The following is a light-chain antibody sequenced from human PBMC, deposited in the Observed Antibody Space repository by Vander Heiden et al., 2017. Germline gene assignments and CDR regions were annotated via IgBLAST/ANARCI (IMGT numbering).Light chain of an antibody. V-gene: IGLV2-8*01. CDR2: DVT. CDR1: SSDVGGCSC. CDR3: GSFAGFNKFAI. J-gene: IGLJ2*01. Sequence: QSALTQPPSASGSPGQSVTISCTGTSSDVGGCSCVSCYQQHPGEAPRLMIYDVTERPSGVPDRFSGSKSGNAASLTVSGLQAEDEADYYCGSFAGFNKFAIFGGGTKLTVL.